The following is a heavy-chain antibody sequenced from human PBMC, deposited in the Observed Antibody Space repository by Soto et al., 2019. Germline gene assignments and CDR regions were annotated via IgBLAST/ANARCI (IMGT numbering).Heavy chain of an antibody. V-gene: IGHV3-48*02. CDR3: ARDQQWLVMEGAFDI. CDR2: ISSSSSTI. D-gene: IGHD6-19*01. J-gene: IGHJ3*02. Sequence: GGSLRLSCAASGFTFSSYSMNWVRQAPGKGLEWVSYISSSSSTIYYADSVKGRFTISRDNAKNSLYLQMNSLRDEDTAVYYCARDQQWLVMEGAFDIWGQGTMVTVSS. CDR1: GFTFSSYS.